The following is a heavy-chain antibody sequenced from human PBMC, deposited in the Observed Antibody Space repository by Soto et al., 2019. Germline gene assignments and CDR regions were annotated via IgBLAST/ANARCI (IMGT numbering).Heavy chain of an antibody. J-gene: IGHJ4*02. CDR3: AREDSIIIPALSEL. D-gene: IGHD2-2*01. V-gene: IGHV3-21*01. CDR2: ISKGDYT. Sequence: PGGSLRLSCTVSGFAFNNYGINWVRQAPGKRLEWVSSISKGDYTYYSDSVKGRFAISRDNAKSSVSLQMNTLRVEDTAVYYCAREDSIIIPALSELWGQGTLVTGSS. CDR1: GFAFNNYG.